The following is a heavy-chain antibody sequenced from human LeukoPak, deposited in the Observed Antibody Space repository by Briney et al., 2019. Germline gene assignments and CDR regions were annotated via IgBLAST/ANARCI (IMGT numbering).Heavy chain of an antibody. J-gene: IGHJ1*01. CDR1: GYSFTSYW. V-gene: IGHV5-10-1*01. CDR3: AMSRSRVAGLRYFHH. CDR2: IDPSDSYT. D-gene: IGHD6-19*01. Sequence: GESLRISCKGSGYSFTSYWISWVRQMPGKGLEWMGRIDPSDSYTNYSPSFQGHVTISADKFIITAYLQWSSLEVSDTAMYYCAMSRSRVAGLRYFHHWGQGTLVTVSS.